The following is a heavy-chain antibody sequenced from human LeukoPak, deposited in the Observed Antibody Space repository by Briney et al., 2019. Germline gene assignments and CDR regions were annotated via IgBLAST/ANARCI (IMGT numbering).Heavy chain of an antibody. CDR2: MNPNSGNT. J-gene: IGHJ6*04. Sequence: ASVKVSCKASGYTFTSYDINWVRQATGQGLEWMGWMNPNSGNTGYAQKFQGRVTMTRNTSISTAYMELSSLGSEDTAVYYCARNHVPTGLRDVWGTGTPVIVSS. CDR3: ARNHVPTGLRDV. V-gene: IGHV1-8*01. CDR1: GYTFTSYD. D-gene: IGHD5-12*01.